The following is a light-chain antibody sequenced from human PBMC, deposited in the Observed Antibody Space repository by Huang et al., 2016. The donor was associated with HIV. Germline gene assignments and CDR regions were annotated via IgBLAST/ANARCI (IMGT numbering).Light chain of an antibody. CDR2: KAS. CDR1: QTITNW. V-gene: IGKV1-5*03. Sequence: DIQMTQSPFTLSASVGDRVTITCRASQTITNWLAWYQQKPGKAPKLLIYKASTLETGGPSRFSGSGSVTEFTLPINSMQPDDFATYYCQQYSSWRTFGQGTKVE. J-gene: IGKJ1*01. CDR3: QQYSSWRT.